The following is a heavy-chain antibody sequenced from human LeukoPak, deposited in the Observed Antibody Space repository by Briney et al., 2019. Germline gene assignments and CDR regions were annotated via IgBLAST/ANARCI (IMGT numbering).Heavy chain of an antibody. Sequence: PSETLSLTCTVSGGSITSSNYYWGWIRQPPGKGLEWIGSFYYSGSTSYNPSLKSRVTMSIDTSKNQFSLKLTSVTAADTAVYYCARDSGYGSATCWGQGTLVTVSS. V-gene: IGHV4-39*07. J-gene: IGHJ4*02. CDR3: ARDSGYGSATC. CDR2: FYYSGST. D-gene: IGHD3-10*01. CDR1: GGSITSSNYY.